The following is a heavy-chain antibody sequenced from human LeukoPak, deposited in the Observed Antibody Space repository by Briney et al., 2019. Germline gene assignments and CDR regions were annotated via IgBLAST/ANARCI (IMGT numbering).Heavy chain of an antibody. V-gene: IGHV1-8*01. CDR1: GYTFTNYD. J-gene: IGHJ4*02. Sequence: ASVKVSCKASGYTFTNYDINWVRQATGQGLEWMGWMNPKSGNTGSAQRFQGRVTMTRDTSISTAYMELSSLRSEDTAVYYCARVWGAIDYWGQGTLVTVSS. CDR2: MNPKSGNT. CDR3: ARVWGAIDY. D-gene: IGHD1-26*01.